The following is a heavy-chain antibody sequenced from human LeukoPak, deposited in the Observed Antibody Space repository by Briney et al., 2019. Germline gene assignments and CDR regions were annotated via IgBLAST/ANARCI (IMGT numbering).Heavy chain of an antibody. V-gene: IGHV4-59*08. J-gene: IGHJ4*02. CDR2: SYNSGST. D-gene: IGHD3-22*01. CDR3: ARQGYYYDGNGYWYYFDY. Sequence: SETLSLTCTVSGGSISNYYWSWIRQSPGKGLEWIGYSYNSGSTNYNPSLKNRVTISVATSKNQFSLKLSSVTAADTAVYYCARQGYYYDGNGYWYYFDYWGQGTLVTVSS. CDR1: GGSISNYY.